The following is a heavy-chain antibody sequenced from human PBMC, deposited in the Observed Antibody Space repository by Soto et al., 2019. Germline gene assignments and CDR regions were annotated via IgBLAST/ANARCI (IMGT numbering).Heavy chain of an antibody. V-gene: IGHV1-24*01. D-gene: IGHD6-19*01. Sequence: ASLKVSCKFSRYTLPELKMHRVRQAPGKGLEWMGGFVPEDAETIYAQKFQGRVTMTEDTSTDTAYMELSSLRSEDTAVYYCATVGQWLVLDYWGQGTLVTVSS. J-gene: IGHJ4*02. CDR1: RYTLPELK. CDR3: ATVGQWLVLDY. CDR2: FVPEDAET.